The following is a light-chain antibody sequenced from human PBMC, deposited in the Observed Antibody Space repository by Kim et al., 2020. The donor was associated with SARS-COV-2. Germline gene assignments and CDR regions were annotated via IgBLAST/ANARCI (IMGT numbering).Light chain of an antibody. V-gene: IGLV1-40*01. CDR1: SSNIGAGFD. J-gene: IGLJ3*02. CDR3: QSYDSSLSGWV. Sequence: RATSSCTGRSSNIGAGFDVHWYQQLPGTAPTLLISGNSNRPSGVPDRFSGSKSGTSASLAITGLQAEDEADYYCQSYDSSLSGWVFGGGTQLTVL. CDR2: GNS.